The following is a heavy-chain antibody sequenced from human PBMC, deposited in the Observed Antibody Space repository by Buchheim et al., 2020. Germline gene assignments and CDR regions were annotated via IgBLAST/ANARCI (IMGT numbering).Heavy chain of an antibody. CDR3: ARQYDYVWGSYRPIDY. V-gene: IGHV3-23*01. CDR1: GFTFSSYA. Sequence: EVQLLESGGGLVQPGGSMRLSCAASGFTFSSYAMSWVRQAPGKGLEWVSSISGSGGSTYYADSVKGRFTISRDNSKNTLHLQMNSLRAEDTAVYYCARQYDYVWGSYRPIDYWGQGTL. CDR2: ISGSGGST. J-gene: IGHJ4*02. D-gene: IGHD3-16*02.